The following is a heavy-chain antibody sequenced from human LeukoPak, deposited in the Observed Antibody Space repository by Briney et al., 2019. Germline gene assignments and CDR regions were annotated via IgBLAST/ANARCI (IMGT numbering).Heavy chain of an antibody. J-gene: IGHJ5*02. CDR2: ISGSGGST. V-gene: IGHV3-23*01. CDR1: GFTFSSYW. CDR3: AKSYDFWSGYPNWFDP. D-gene: IGHD3-3*01. Sequence: PGGSLRLSCAASGFTFSSYWMSWVRQAPGKGLEWVSAISGSGGSTYYADSVKGRFTISRDNSKNTLYLQMNSLRAEDTAVYYRAKSYDFWSGYPNWFDPWGQGTLVTVSS.